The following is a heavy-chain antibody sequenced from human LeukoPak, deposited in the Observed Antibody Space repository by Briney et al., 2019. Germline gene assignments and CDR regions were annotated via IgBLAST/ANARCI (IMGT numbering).Heavy chain of an antibody. Sequence: ASVKVSCKASGYTFTSYGISWVRQAPGQGLEWMGWISAYNGNTNYAQKLQGRVTMTTDTSTSTAYVELRSLRSDDTAVYYCARDRAAGPYYFDYWGQGTLVTVSS. CDR3: ARDRAAGPYYFDY. D-gene: IGHD6-13*01. V-gene: IGHV1-18*01. CDR2: ISAYNGNT. J-gene: IGHJ4*02. CDR1: GYTFTSYG.